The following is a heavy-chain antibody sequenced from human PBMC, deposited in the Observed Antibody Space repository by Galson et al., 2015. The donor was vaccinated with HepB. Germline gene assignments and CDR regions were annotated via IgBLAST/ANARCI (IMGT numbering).Heavy chain of an antibody. CDR2: VNWKSGNI. Sequence: SLRLSCAPSGFTFDDYAMYWVRQAPGKGLEWVSGVNWKSGNIGYADSVKGRFTISRDNAKTSLYLQMNSLRAEDTALYYCAIASYSYESTGYGFAFDVWGQGTMVTVSS. D-gene: IGHD3-22*01. J-gene: IGHJ3*01. V-gene: IGHV3-9*01. CDR1: GFTFDDYA. CDR3: AIASYSYESTGYGFAFDV.